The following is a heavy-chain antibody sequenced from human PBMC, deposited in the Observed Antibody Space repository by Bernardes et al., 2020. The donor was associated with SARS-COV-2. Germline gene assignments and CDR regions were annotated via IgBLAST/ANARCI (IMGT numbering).Heavy chain of an antibody. CDR2: IKQDGSEK. D-gene: IGHD3-3*01. CDR1: GFTFSSYW. Sequence: GWSLRLSCAASGFTFSSYWMSWVRQAPGKGLEWVANIKQDGSEKYYVDSVKGRFTISRDNAKNSLYLQMNSLRAEDTAVYYCARDTLYYDFWSGYWELDYWGQGTLVTVSS. V-gene: IGHV3-7*01. CDR3: ARDTLYYDFWSGYWELDY. J-gene: IGHJ4*02.